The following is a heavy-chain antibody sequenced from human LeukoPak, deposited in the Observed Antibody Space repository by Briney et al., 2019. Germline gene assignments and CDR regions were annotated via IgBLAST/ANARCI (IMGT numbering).Heavy chain of an antibody. D-gene: IGHD3-3*01. CDR3: ARHGTGITIFGVVIMGYYFDY. J-gene: IGHJ4*02. CDR1: GDSFSSTSYY. Sequence: PSETLSLTCSVSGDSFSSTSYYWGWIRQPPGKGLEWIASNLYGIKSYYNPSLKSRVTMSVDTSKNQFSLKLSSVTAADTAVYYCARHGTGITIFGVVIMGYYFDYWGQGTLVTVSS. V-gene: IGHV4-39*01. CDR2: NLYGIKS.